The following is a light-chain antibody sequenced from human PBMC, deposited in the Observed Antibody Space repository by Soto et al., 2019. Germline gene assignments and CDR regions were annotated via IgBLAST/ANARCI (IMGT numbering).Light chain of an antibody. Sequence: DIQMPQSPSSLSASVGDRVTITCRASQGITNCLSWYQQKPGKAPQLLIYDASKLETGVPSRFSRRRSGTDFTFIINSLQPEEFATYYCQQHNTLPIPFGPGTTVDI. V-gene: IGKV1-33*01. CDR3: QQHNTLPIP. CDR1: QGITNC. J-gene: IGKJ3*01. CDR2: DAS.